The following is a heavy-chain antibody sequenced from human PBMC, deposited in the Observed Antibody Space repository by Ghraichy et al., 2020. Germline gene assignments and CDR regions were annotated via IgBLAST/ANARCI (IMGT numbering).Heavy chain of an antibody. CDR3: AKGDGYNFFSAFDI. J-gene: IGHJ3*02. D-gene: IGHD5-24*01. CDR2: ISGSGGST. Sequence: GESLNISCAASGFTFSSYAMSWVRQAPGKGLEWVSAISGSGGSTYYADSVKGRFTISRDNSKNTLYLQMNSLRAEDTAVYYCAKGDGYNFFSAFDIWGQGTMVTVSS. CDR1: GFTFSSYA. V-gene: IGHV3-23*01.